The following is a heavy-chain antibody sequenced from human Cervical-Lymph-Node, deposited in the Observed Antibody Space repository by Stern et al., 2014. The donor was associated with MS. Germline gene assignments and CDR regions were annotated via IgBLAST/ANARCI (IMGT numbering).Heavy chain of an antibody. V-gene: IGHV1-8*01. CDR3: TKAWES. J-gene: IGHJ4*02. CDR1: GYIFTSDD. Sequence: QVQLGQSEAEVKKPGASVKVSCKTSGYIFTSDDINWVRQAAGQGLEWMGWMNPDRGDTGFAQKFRGRVTLTHDIYTNTAHMRVTNSRSDDAAMYYCTKAWESGGQGTLITVSS. D-gene: IGHD1-26*01. CDR2: MNPDRGDT.